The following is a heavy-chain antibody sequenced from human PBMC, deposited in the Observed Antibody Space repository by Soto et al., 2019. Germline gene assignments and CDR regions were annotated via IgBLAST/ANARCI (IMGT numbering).Heavy chain of an antibody. CDR2: IWYDGSNK. D-gene: IGHD1-26*01. V-gene: IGHV3-33*01. J-gene: IGHJ5*02. CDR3: ARGSGSYKNNWFDP. Sequence: GGSLRLSCAASGFTFSSYGMHWVRQAPGKGLEWVAVIWYDGSNKYYADSVKGRFTISRDNSKNTLYLQMNSLRAEDTAVYYCARGSGSYKNNWFDPWGQGTLVTVSS. CDR1: GFTFSSYG.